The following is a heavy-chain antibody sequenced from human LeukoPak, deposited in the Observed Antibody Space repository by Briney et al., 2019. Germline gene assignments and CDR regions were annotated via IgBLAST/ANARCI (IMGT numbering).Heavy chain of an antibody. J-gene: IGHJ4*02. Sequence: GGSLRLSCAASGFTFSSYAMSWVRQAPGKGLELVSAISGSGGRTYYADSVKGRFTISRDNSKNTLYLQMNSLRAEDTAVYYCAKGEYGGNDYWGQGTLVTVSS. V-gene: IGHV3-23*01. D-gene: IGHD4-23*01. CDR1: GFTFSSYA. CDR2: ISGSGGRT. CDR3: AKGEYGGNDY.